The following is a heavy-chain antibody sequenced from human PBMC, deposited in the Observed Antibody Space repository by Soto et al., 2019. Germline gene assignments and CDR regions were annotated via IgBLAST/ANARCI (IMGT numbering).Heavy chain of an antibody. CDR2: INAGNGNT. CDR3: ARGLNGYSHYFDY. Sequence: QVQLVQSGAEVKKPGASVKVSYKASGYTFTSYAMHWVLQAPGQRLEWMGWINAGNGNTKYSQKFQGRVTITRDTSASTAYMELSSLRSEDTAVYYCARGLNGYSHYFDYWGHETLVTVSS. J-gene: IGHJ4*01. V-gene: IGHV1-3*01. CDR1: GYTFTSYA. D-gene: IGHD5-18*01.